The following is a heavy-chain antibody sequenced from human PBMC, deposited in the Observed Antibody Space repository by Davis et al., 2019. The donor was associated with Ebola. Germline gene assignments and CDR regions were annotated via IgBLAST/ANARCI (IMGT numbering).Heavy chain of an antibody. CDR3: ARVNRHGDPDY. CDR1: GFTFSSYW. D-gene: IGHD4-17*01. J-gene: IGHJ4*02. V-gene: IGHV3-66*01. Sequence: GGSLRLSCAASGFTFSSYWMSWVRQAPGKGLEWVSVIYSGGSTYYADSVKGRFTISRDNSKNTLYLQMNSLRAEDTAVYYCARVNRHGDPDYWGQGTLVTVSS. CDR2: IYSGGST.